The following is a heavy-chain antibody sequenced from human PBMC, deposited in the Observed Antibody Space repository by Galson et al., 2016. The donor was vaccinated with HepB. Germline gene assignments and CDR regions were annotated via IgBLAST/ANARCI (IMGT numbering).Heavy chain of an antibody. J-gene: IGHJ4*02. CDR2: IYYTGIT. CDR1: GGSITNYY. Sequence: ETLSLTCSVSGGSITNYYWSWIRQSPGKGLEWIGYIYYTGITDYNPSLKSRVATSLDTSKKKFFLRLTSVTAADTAVYYCAREGDYGDVFDYWGQGTLITVSS. CDR3: AREGDYGDVFDY. V-gene: IGHV4-59*01. D-gene: IGHD4-17*01.